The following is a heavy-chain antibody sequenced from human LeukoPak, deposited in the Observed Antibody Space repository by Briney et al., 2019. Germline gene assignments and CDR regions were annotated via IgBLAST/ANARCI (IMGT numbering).Heavy chain of an antibody. Sequence: PGGSLRLSCAASGFTFSSYEMNWVRQAPGKGLEWVSYISSSAETIYYADSVKGRFTISRDNAKNSLYLQMSSLRAEDTAVYYCVGGDYAQYWGQGTLVTVSS. CDR1: GFTFSSYE. D-gene: IGHD4-17*01. CDR3: VGGDYAQY. V-gene: IGHV3-48*03. J-gene: IGHJ4*02. CDR2: ISSSAETI.